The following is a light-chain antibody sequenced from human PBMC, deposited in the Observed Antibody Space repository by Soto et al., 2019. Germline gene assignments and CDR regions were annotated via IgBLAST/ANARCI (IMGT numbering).Light chain of an antibody. CDR2: GAS. CDR1: ESVSDNY. V-gene: IGKV3-20*01. J-gene: IGKJ4*01. CDR3: QQYGSSPLT. Sequence: EIAVTQSPGTLSLSPGERATLPCRASESVSDNYLAWYQQRSGQAPRLVLHGASSRASAVPDRFRGSGSGADFTLTISRLEPEDFAVYYCQQYGSSPLTFGGGTKVEIK.